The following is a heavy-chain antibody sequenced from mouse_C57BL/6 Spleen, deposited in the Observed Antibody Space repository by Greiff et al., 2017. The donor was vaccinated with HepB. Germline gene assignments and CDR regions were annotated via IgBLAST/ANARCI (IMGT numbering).Heavy chain of an antibody. D-gene: IGHD2-4*01. CDR2: ISDGGSYT. CDR3: TGGVSIYYDYESLFAY. CDR1: GFTFSSYA. Sequence: EVHLVESGGGLVKPGGSLKLSCAASGFTFSSYAMSWVRQTPEKRLEWVATISDGGSYTYYPDNVKGRFTISRDNAKNNLYLQMSKLKSEDTAMYYCTGGVSIYYDYESLFAYWGQGTMVTVST. J-gene: IGHJ3*01. V-gene: IGHV5-4*01.